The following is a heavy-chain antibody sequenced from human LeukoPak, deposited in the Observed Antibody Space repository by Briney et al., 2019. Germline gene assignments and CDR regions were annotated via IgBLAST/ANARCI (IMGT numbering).Heavy chain of an antibody. Sequence: ASVKVSCKASGYTFTSYGISWVRQAPGQGLEWMGWISAYNGNTNYAQKFQGRVTMTRDTSISTAYMELSRLRSDDTAVYYCARDYGSHYWGQGTLVTVSS. CDR3: ARDYGSHY. CDR1: GYTFTSYG. D-gene: IGHD3-10*01. CDR2: ISAYNGNT. V-gene: IGHV1-18*01. J-gene: IGHJ4*02.